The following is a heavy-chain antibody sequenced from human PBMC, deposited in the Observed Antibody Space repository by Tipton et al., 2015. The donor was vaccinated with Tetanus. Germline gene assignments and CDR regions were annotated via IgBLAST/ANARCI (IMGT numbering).Heavy chain of an antibody. CDR2: IHSGGST. D-gene: IGHD2-2*01. CDR1: GGSISDYY. V-gene: IGHV4-4*07. J-gene: IGHJ4*02. Sequence: LRLSCNVSGGSISDYYWSWIRQPAGKRMQWIGRIHSGGSTTYNPSLKNRVTMSVDMSKNHVSLTLTSVTAADTAVYYCARTSIPAADYCFDYWGQGTLVTVSS. CDR3: ARTSIPAADYCFDY.